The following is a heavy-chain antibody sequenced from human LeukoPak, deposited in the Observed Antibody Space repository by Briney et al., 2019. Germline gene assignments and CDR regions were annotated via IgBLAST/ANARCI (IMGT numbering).Heavy chain of an antibody. Sequence: PSETLSLTCAVSGYSISSGYYWGWIRQPPGKGLEWIGSIYHSGSTYYNPSLKSRVTISVDTSKNQFSLKLSSVTAADTAVYYCARLGLTPFDYWGQGTLVTVSS. D-gene: IGHD7-27*01. CDR3: ARLGLTPFDY. J-gene: IGHJ4*02. CDR2: IYHSGST. V-gene: IGHV4-38-2*01. CDR1: GYSISSGYY.